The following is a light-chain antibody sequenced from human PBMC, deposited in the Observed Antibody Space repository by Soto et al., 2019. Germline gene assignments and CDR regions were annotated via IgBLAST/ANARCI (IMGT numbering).Light chain of an antibody. CDR3: QQSYRTPYT. J-gene: IGKJ2*01. Sequence: DIQMTQSPSSLSASVGDRVTITCRASQSISSYLHWYQQKPGKAPKLLIYSASTLQSGVPSRFSGSGSGTDFTLTTSSLQPEDFATYYCQQSYRTPYTFGQGTKLEIK. CDR1: QSISSY. CDR2: SAS. V-gene: IGKV1-39*01.